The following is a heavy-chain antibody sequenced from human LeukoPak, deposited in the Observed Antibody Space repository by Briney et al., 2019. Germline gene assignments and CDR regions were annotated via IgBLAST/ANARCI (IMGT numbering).Heavy chain of an antibody. CDR1: GFTFDDYA. CDR2: ISGDGGST. J-gene: IGHJ4*02. Sequence: QSGGSLRLSCAASGFTFDDYAMHWVRQAPGKGLEWVSLISGDGGSTYYADSVKGRFTISRDNSNNTLYLQMNSLGAEDTAVYYCAKAHSGGSGSYPPFDFWGQGTLVTVSS. CDR3: AKAHSGGSGSYPPFDF. D-gene: IGHD2-15*01. V-gene: IGHV3-43*02.